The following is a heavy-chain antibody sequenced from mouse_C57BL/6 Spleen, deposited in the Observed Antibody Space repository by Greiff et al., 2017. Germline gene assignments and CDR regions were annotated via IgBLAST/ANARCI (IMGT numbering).Heavy chain of an antibody. V-gene: IGHV1-55*01. CDR2: IYPGSGST. D-gene: IGHD1-1*01. CDR3: AREVAITTVVEGAMDY. J-gene: IGHJ4*01. CDR1: GYTFTSYW. Sequence: VQLQQPGAELVKPGASVKMSCKASGYTFTSYWITWVKQRPGQGLEWIGDIYPGSGSTNYNEKFKSKATLTVDTSSSTAYMQLSSLTYEDSAVYYCAREVAITTVVEGAMDYWGQGTSVTVSS.